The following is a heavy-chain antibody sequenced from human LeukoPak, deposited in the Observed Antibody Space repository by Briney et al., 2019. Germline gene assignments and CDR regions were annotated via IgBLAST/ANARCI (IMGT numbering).Heavy chain of an antibody. CDR2: ISSSSSTI. CDR1: GFTFNYYA. D-gene: IGHD3-16*01. CDR3: ALALDY. J-gene: IGHJ4*02. Sequence: PGGSLRLSCAASGFTFNYYAMSWVRQAPGKGLEWVSYISSSSSTIYYADSVKGRFTISRDNAKNSLYLQMNSLRVEDTAVYYCALALDYWGQGTQVTVSS. V-gene: IGHV3-48*04.